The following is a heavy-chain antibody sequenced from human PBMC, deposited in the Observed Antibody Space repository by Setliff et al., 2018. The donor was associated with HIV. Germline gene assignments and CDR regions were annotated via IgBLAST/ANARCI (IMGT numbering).Heavy chain of an antibody. D-gene: IGHD2-15*01. V-gene: IGHV4-59*08. Sequence: SETLSLTCIVSGGSIGSYYWSWIRQSPGKGLEWIGYVYYTGSTNYNPSLKSRVTIGVDTSKNQFSLKLSSVTAADTAVYYCARLLVAGMLFDYWGQGTLVTVSS. CDR1: GGSIGSYY. CDR2: VYYTGST. J-gene: IGHJ4*02. CDR3: ARLLVAGMLFDY.